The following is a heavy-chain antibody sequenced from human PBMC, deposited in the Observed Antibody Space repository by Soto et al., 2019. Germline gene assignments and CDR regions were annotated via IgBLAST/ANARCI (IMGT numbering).Heavy chain of an antibody. CDR2: XXXDXDX. D-gene: IGHD2-2*01. V-gene: IGHV2-70*18. Sequence: TLSLTYVVSGYSISSGYYWGWIRQPPGKALEXLAVXXXDXDXXXNXXXXTRLTISKDASKSQVVLTMTNVAPVDTATYYCARRAMRIHDAFDVWGQGTMLTVSS. CDR1: GYSISSGYYW. CDR3: ARRAMRIHDAFDV. J-gene: IGHJ3*01.